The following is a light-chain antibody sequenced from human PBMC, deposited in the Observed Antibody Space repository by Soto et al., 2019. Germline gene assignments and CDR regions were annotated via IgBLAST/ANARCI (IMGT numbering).Light chain of an antibody. CDR1: QSVSSSY. Sequence: EIVLTQSPGTLSLSPGERATLSCRASQSVSSSYLAWYQQKPGQAPRLLIYAASSRVTGIPARFSGSGSGTDFTLTISRLEPEDFAVYFCQQYGSSPYTFCQGTKLEIK. J-gene: IGKJ2*01. CDR3: QQYGSSPYT. CDR2: AAS. V-gene: IGKV3-20*01.